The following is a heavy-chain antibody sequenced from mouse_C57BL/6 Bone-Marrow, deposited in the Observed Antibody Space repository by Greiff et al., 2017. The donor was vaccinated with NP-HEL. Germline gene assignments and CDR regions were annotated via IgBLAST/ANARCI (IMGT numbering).Heavy chain of an antibody. CDR3: ARYHYGSSYPYCAMDY. J-gene: IGHJ4*01. Sequence: QVQLQQPGAELVKPGASVKMSCKASGYTFTSYWITWVKQRPGQGLEWIGDIYPGSGSTNYNEKFKSKATLTVDTSSSTAYMQLSSLTSEDSAVYYCARYHYGSSYPYCAMDYWGQGTSVTVSS. D-gene: IGHD1-1*01. V-gene: IGHV1-55*01. CDR2: IYPGSGST. CDR1: GYTFTSYW.